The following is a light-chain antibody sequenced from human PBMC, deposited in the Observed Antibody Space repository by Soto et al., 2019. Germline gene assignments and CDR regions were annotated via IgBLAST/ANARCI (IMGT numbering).Light chain of an antibody. V-gene: IGKV1-9*01. Sequence: IQLTQSPSSLSASVGDSVTNTCRASQGISRYLAWYQQKPGRAPQLLISAASTLQTGVPSRFGGGGSGTEFTLTISGLQPDDFATYYCQQYNSYSPWTFGPGTKVDI. J-gene: IGKJ1*01. CDR1: QGISRY. CDR3: QQYNSYSPWT. CDR2: AAS.